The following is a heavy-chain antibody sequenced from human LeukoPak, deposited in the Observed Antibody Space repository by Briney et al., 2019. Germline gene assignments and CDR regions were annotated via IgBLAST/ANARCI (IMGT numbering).Heavy chain of an antibody. CDR3: ARRGSGSYSPLCDY. J-gene: IGHJ4*02. CDR2: IYYSGST. CDR1: GGSISSSSYY. D-gene: IGHD3-10*01. V-gene: IGHV4-39*01. Sequence: PSETLSLTCTVSGGSISSSSYYWGWIRQPPGKGLEWIGSIYYSGSTYYNPSLNSRVTISVDTSKNQFSLKVSSVTAADTAVYYCARRGSGSYSPLCDYWGQGTLVTVSS.